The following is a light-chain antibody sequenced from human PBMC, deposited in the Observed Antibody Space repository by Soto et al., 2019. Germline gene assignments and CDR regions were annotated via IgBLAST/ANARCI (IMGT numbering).Light chain of an antibody. CDR2: AAS. CDR3: QQSYSTSWT. V-gene: IGKV1-39*01. J-gene: IGKJ1*01. Sequence: DIQRTQSPSSLSASVGARVTITCRARQSISGYLNWYQQKPGKAPKLLIYAASSLQSGVPSRFSGSGSVTDFTLTISSLQPEDFATYYCQQSYSTSWTFGQGTKVEIK. CDR1: QSISGY.